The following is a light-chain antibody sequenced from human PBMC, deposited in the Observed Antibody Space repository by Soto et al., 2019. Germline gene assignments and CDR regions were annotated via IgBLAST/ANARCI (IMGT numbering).Light chain of an antibody. CDR1: QSISSW. CDR3: QQYSSYSPT. V-gene: IGKV1-5*01. J-gene: IGKJ2*01. CDR2: DAS. Sequence: DIQMTQSPSTLSASVGDRVTITCRASQSISSWLAWYQQKPGKAPKLLIYDASSLESGVPSRFSGSGSGTEFTLTSSSLQPDDFATYYCQQYSSYSPTFGQGTKLEIK.